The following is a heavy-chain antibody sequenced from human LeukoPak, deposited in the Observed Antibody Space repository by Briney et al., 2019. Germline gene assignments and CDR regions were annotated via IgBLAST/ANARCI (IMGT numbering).Heavy chain of an antibody. D-gene: IGHD6-19*01. CDR1: GDSISSSSYY. V-gene: IGHV4-39*07. CDR2: IYYSGST. CDR3: ARDDSSGWYG. J-gene: IGHJ4*02. Sequence: SETLSLTCTVSGDSISSSSYYWGWIRQPPGKGLEWIGNIYYSGSTYYNPSLKSRVTISVDTSKNQFSLKLSSVTAADTAVYYCARDDSSGWYGWGQGTLVTVSS.